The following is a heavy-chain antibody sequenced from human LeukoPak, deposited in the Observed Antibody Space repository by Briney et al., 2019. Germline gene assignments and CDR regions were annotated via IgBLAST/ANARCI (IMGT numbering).Heavy chain of an antibody. CDR1: GGSISSYY. V-gene: IGHV4-59*01. CDR2: IYYSGST. Sequence: SETLSLTCTVSGGSISSYYWSWIRQPPEKGLEWIGYIYYSGSTNYNPSLKSRVTISVDTSKNQFSLKLSSMTAADTAVYYCASTYSSGYFDYWGQGTLVTVSS. CDR3: ASTYSSGYFDY. J-gene: IGHJ4*02. D-gene: IGHD6-19*01.